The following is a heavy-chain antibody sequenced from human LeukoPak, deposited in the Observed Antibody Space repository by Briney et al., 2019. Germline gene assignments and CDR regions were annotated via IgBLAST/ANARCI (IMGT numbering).Heavy chain of an antibody. CDR2: IYYSGST. V-gene: IGHV4-39*01. J-gene: IGHJ5*02. D-gene: IGHD3-22*01. Sequence: KASETLSLTCTVSGGSISSSSYYWGWIRQPPGKGLEWIGSIYYSGSTYYNPSLKSRVTISVDTSKNQFSLKLSSVTAADTAVYYCAGHRGYDSSGYYPFVGWFDPWGQGTLVTVSS. CDR3: AGHRGYDSSGYYPFVGWFDP. CDR1: GGSISSSSYY.